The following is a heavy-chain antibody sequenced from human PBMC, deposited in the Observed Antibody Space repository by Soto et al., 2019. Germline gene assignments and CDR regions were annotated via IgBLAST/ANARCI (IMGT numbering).Heavy chain of an antibody. V-gene: IGHV1-18*01. Sequence: KVCCQASGYTFTRYGIGWVRQGPGQGLEWMGWISAYNGTTNYAQKLQGRVTMTSDASTGTVYMELRSLRSDDTAVYYCARIRGYSGRDAFDFWGQGTMVTVSS. J-gene: IGHJ3*01. CDR3: ARIRGYSGRDAFDF. CDR2: ISAYNGTT. CDR1: GYTFTRYG. D-gene: IGHD5-12*01.